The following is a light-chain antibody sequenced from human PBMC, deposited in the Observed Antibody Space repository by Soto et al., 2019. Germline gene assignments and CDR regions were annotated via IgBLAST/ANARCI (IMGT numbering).Light chain of an antibody. V-gene: IGKV1-6*01. J-gene: IGKJ1*01. CDR1: QGIRSD. Sequence: IQVTQSPPSLSASVGDRVTISCRASQGIRSDLAWYQQKPGKVPKLLIYGASKLASGVPSRFSGSGFGTDFTLTISSLQPEDFATYYCLQDYNFPWAFGQGAKVEIK. CDR2: GAS. CDR3: LQDYNFPWA.